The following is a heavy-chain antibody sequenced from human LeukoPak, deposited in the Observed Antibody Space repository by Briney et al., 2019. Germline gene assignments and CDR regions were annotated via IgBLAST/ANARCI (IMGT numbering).Heavy chain of an antibody. CDR1: GYSFPNYG. J-gene: IGHJ4*02. CDR3: ARYNSLLRGVTTSDY. V-gene: IGHV1-18*01. D-gene: IGHD3-10*01. Sequence: ASVKVSCKTSGYSFPNYGLSWVRQAPGQGLEWMGRISAHNGDVIYAPKFQGRVTMTTDPSTTTAYMELRSLRFDDTAVYYCARYNSLLRGVTTSDYWGQGPLVTVSS. CDR2: ISAHNGDV.